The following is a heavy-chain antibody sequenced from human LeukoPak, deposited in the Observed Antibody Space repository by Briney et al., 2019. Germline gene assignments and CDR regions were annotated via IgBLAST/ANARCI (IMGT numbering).Heavy chain of an antibody. Sequence: ASVKVSCKASGYTFTSYYMHWGRQAPGQGLEWMGIINPSGGSTSYAQKFQGRGTMTRDTATSTVYMELSSLRAEDTAVYYCARVPTGYSSSWYDYYFDYWGQGTLVTVSS. CDR3: ARVPTGYSSSWYDYYFDY. CDR1: GYTFTSYY. CDR2: INPSGGST. D-gene: IGHD6-13*01. J-gene: IGHJ4*02. V-gene: IGHV1-46*01.